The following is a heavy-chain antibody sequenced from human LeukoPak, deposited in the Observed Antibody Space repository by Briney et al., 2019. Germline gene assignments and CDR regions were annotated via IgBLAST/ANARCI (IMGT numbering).Heavy chain of an antibody. CDR1: GGSISSGGYY. Sequence: SQTLSLTCTVSGGSISSGGYYWSWIRQHPGKGLEWIGYIYYSGSTYYNPSLKSRVTISVDTSKNQFSLKPSSVTAADTAVYYRAYSSSYVYFDYWGQGTLVTVSS. CDR2: IYYSGST. D-gene: IGHD6-6*01. J-gene: IGHJ4*02. CDR3: AYSSSYVYFDY. V-gene: IGHV4-31*03.